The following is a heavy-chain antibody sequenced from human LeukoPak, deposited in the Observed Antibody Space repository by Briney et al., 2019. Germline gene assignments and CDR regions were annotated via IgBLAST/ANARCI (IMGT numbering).Heavy chain of an antibody. CDR1: GYTFTNYD. CDR2: MNPNSGNT. Sequence: GASVTVSCKASGYTFTNYDINWVRQAAGQGLEWMGWMNPNSGNTGYAQKFQGRVTMTRNTSISTAYMELSSLKSEDTAVYYCARALRYCSTTSCQYYFDYWGQGTLVTVSS. V-gene: IGHV1-8*01. CDR3: ARALRYCSTTSCQYYFDY. J-gene: IGHJ4*02. D-gene: IGHD2-2*01.